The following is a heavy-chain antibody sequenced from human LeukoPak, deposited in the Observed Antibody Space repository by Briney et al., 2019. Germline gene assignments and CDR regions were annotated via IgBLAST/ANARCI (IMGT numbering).Heavy chain of an antibody. D-gene: IGHD2-2*01. CDR2: IRSKAYGGTT. Sequence: PGRSLRLSCTASGFTFGDYAMSWVRQAPGKGLEWVGFIRSKAYGGTTEYAASVKGRFTISRDDSKSIAYLQMNSLKTEDTAVYYCVRRPPSGYCSSTSCHYWYFDLWGRGTLVTVSS. CDR1: GFTFGDYA. J-gene: IGHJ2*01. CDR3: VRRPPSGYCSSTSCHYWYFDL. V-gene: IGHV3-49*04.